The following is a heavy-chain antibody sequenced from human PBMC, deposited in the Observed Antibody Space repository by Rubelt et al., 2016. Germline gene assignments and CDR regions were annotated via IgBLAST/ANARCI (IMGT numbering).Heavy chain of an antibody. J-gene: IGHJ4*02. CDR1: GGSISSSSYY. D-gene: IGHD4-23*01. Sequence: QLQLQESGPGLVKPSETLSLTCTVSGGSISSSSYYWGWIRQPPGKGLEWIGSIYYSGSTYYNPSLKSRVTISVDTSRNQFSLKLSSVTAADTAVYYCARRHDYGGNIDYWGQGTLVTVSS. V-gene: IGHV4-39*01. CDR3: ARRHDYGGNIDY. CDR2: IYYSGST.